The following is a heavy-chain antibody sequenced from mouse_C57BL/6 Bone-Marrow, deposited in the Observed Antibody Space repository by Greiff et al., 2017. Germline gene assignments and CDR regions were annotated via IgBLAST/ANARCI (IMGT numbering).Heavy chain of an antibody. CDR1: GYTFTSYG. Sequence: QVQLQQSGAELARPGASVKLSCKASGYTFTSYGISWVKQRPGQGLEWIGEIYPRSGNTYYNDKVKGKATLTGDKSSSTAYMELRSLTSEDSAVYFCASGLYCYGSSYYYWYFDVWGTGTTVTVSS. D-gene: IGHD1-1*01. CDR3: ASGLYCYGSSYYYWYFDV. V-gene: IGHV1-81*01. J-gene: IGHJ1*03. CDR2: IYPRSGNT.